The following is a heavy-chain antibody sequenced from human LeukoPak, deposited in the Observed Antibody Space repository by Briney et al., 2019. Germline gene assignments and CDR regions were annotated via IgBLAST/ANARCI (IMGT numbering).Heavy chain of an antibody. CDR3: ARAGSGSYYQVIDY. D-gene: IGHD3-10*01. CDR1: GFTFSSYS. V-gene: IGHV3-21*01. Sequence: PGGSLRLSCAASGFTFSSYSMNWVRQAPGKGLEWVSSISSSSSYIYYADSVKGRFTISRDNAKNSLYLQMNSLRAEDTAVYYCARAGSGSYYQVIDYWGQGTLVTVSS. CDR2: ISSSSSYI. J-gene: IGHJ4*02.